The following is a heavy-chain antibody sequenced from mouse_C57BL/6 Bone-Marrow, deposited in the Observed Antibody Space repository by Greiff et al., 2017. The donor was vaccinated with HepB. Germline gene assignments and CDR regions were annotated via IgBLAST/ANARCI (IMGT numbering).Heavy chain of an antibody. D-gene: IGHD1-1*01. J-gene: IGHJ1*03. CDR3: ARKRYGSSYPWYFDV. Sequence: EVKVVDSGGDLVKPGGSLKLSCAASGFTFSSYGMSWVRQTPDKRLEWVATISSGGSYTYYPDSVKGRFTISRDNAKNTLYLQMSSLKSEDTAMYYCARKRYGSSYPWYFDVWGTGTTVTVSS. CDR1: GFTFSSYG. V-gene: IGHV5-6*01. CDR2: ISSGGSYT.